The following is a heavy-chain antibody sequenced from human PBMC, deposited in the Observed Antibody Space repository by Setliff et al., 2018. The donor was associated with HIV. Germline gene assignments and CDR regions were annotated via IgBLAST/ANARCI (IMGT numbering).Heavy chain of an antibody. CDR2: IRHSGYT. D-gene: IGHD6-19*01. CDR1: GGSIGSYH. V-gene: IGHV4-59*01. J-gene: IGHJ6*03. CDR3: AREFSERSPNPDHYYYYMDV. Sequence: SETLSLTCNVSGGSIGSYHWAWIRQSPGKGLEYIGNIRHSGYTNYNPSLKSRLNMSVDTANYQISLKLTAVTAADPAVYYCAREFSERSPNPDHYYYYMDVWGKGTPVTVSS.